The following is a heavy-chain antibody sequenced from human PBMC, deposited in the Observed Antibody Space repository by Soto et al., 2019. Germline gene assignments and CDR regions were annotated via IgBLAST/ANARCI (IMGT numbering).Heavy chain of an antibody. J-gene: IGHJ3*02. CDR3: VSHIVVVTAIRGAFDI. CDR2: ISGNSGST. V-gene: IGHV3-23*01. CDR1: GFTFSSSA. Sequence: GGSLRLSCAASGFTFSSSAMSWVRQAPGKGLEWVSAISGNSGSTYYADSVKGRFIISRDNSKNTLYVQMNSLRAEDTAVYYCVSHIVVVTAIRGAFDIWGQGTLVTVSS. D-gene: IGHD2-21*02.